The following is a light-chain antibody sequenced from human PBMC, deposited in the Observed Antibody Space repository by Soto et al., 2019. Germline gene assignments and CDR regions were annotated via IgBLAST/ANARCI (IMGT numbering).Light chain of an antibody. CDR1: QSVSSPY. J-gene: IGKJ4*01. V-gene: IGKV3-20*01. CDR2: GAS. Sequence: EIVLTQSPGTLSLSPGERATLSCRASQSVSSPYLAWYPQRPGQAPRLLIYGASSRATGIPARFRGSGSGTDFTRTISRLEPEDFAVYYCYQYAGSPLGFGGGTKVDI. CDR3: YQYAGSPLG.